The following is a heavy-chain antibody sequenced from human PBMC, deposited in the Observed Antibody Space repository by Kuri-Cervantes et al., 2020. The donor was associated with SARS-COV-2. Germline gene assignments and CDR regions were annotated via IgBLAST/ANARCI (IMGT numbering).Heavy chain of an antibody. J-gene: IGHJ4*02. V-gene: IGHV3-7*05. D-gene: IGHD3-3*01. CDR3: ARVTDDFWSGYYGPYFDY. CDR2: IKQDGSEK. CDR1: GFTFSSYS. Sequence: GGSLRLSCAASGFTFSSYSMNWVRQAPGKGLEWVANIKQDGSEKYYVDSVKGRFTISRDNAKNSLYLQMNSLRAEDTAVYYCARVTDDFWSGYYGPYFDYWGQGTLVTVSS.